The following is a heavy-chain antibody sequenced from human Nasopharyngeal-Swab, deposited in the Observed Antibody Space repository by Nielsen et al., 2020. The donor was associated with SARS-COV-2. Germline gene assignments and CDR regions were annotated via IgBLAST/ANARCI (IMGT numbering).Heavy chain of an antibody. V-gene: IGHV4-59*12. Sequence: SETLSLTCTFSGGSISSYYWSWIRQPPGKGLEWIGYIYYSGSTNYNPSLKSRVTISVDTSKNQFSLKLSSVTAADTAVYYCAGRSITIFGVVSPPWGQGTLVTVSS. J-gene: IGHJ4*02. CDR3: AGRSITIFGVVSPP. CDR2: IYYSGST. CDR1: GGSISSYY. D-gene: IGHD3-3*01.